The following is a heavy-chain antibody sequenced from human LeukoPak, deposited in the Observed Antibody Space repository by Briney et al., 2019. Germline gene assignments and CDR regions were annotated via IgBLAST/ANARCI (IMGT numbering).Heavy chain of an antibody. CDR3: ARVRASRFGELFSWFDP. Sequence: GGSLRLSCTVSGFTVSSNSMSWVRQAPGKGLEWVSFIYSDNTHYSDSVKGRFTISRDNSKNTLYLQMNSLRAEDTAVYYCARVRASRFGELFSWFDPWGQGTLVTVSS. J-gene: IGHJ5*02. D-gene: IGHD3-10*01. V-gene: IGHV3-53*01. CDR2: IYSDNT. CDR1: GFTVSSNS.